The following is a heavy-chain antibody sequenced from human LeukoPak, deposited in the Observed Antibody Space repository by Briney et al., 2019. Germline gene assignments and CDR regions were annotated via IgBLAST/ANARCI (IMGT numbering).Heavy chain of an antibody. Sequence: GESLKISCXCSGYSFTSYWIGWERQMPGKGLEWMGIIYPGDSDTRYSPSFQGQVTISADKSISTAYLQWSSLKASDTAMYHCARRIGLRSSDIWGQGTMVTVSS. CDR3: ARRIGLRSSDI. V-gene: IGHV5-51*01. CDR1: GYSFTSYW. J-gene: IGHJ3*02. D-gene: IGHD1-26*01. CDR2: IYPGDSDT.